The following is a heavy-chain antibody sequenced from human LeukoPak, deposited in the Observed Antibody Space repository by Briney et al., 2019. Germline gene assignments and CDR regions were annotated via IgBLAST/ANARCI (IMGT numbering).Heavy chain of an antibody. CDR3: ASDSSGYYGVFDF. CDR2: ISGSGGST. Sequence: GGSLRLSCAASGFTFSNYAMSWVRQAPGKGLEWVSAISGSGGSTYNADSVKGRFTISRDNSKNTLFLQMSSLRAEDTVVYYCASDSSGYYGVFDFWGQGTLVTVSS. V-gene: IGHV3-23*01. CDR1: GFTFSNYA. J-gene: IGHJ4*02. D-gene: IGHD3-22*01.